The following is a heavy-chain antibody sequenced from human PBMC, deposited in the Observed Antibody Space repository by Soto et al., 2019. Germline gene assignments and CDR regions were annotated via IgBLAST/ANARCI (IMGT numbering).Heavy chain of an antibody. CDR3: AGDLLSAGPRATDALDV. V-gene: IGHV1-3*01. CDR2: LNPDNGNK. J-gene: IGHJ3*01. CDR1: GLRLSDNL. D-gene: IGHD2-8*02. Sequence: VQLGHSGAEGRKPGASWNISCWAPGLRLSDNLLNWVRQPPGQSLEGMRWLNPDNGNKIYSQTFQGRVTISRQSSAGRAYAEVSDVPSEDTAVYYGAGDLLSAGPRATDALDVWGQGTMVTVSS.